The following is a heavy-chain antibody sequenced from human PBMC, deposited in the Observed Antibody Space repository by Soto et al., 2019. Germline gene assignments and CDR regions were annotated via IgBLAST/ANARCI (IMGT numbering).Heavy chain of an antibody. V-gene: IGHV3-13*01. J-gene: IGHJ4*02. D-gene: IGHD3-22*01. CDR2: IGTAGDT. CDR3: TRASYDSSGYHFDY. CDR1: GFTFSSYD. Sequence: GGSLRLSCAASGFTFSSYDMHWVRQATGKGLEWVSAIGTAGDTYYPGSVKGRFTISRKNAKNSLYLQMNSLRAGDTAVYYCTRASYDSSGYHFDYWRQGTLVTVSS.